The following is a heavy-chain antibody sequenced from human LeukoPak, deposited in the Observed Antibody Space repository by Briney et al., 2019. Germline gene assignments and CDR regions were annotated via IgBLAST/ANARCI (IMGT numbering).Heavy chain of an antibody. J-gene: IGHJ6*02. CDR2: INHSGST. D-gene: IGHD6-19*01. V-gene: IGHV4-34*01. Sequence: SETLSLTCAVYGGSFSGYYWSWIRQPPGKGLEWIGEINHSGSTNYNPSLKSRVTISVDTSKIQFSLKLSSVTAADTAVYYCARQDSSPSYGMDVWGQGTTVTVSS. CDR3: ARQDSSPSYGMDV. CDR1: GGSFSGYY.